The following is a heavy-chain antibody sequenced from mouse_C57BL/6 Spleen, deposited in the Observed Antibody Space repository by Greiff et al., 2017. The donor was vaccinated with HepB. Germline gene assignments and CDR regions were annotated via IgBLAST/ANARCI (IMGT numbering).Heavy chain of an antibody. Sequence: VKLMESGAELVRPGSSVKLSCKASGYTFTSYWMHWVKQRPIQGLEWIGNIDPSDSETHYNQKFKDKATLTVDKSSSTAYMQLSSLTSEDSAVYYCARSLYSLGYVWFAYWGQGTLVTVSA. CDR2: IDPSDSET. D-gene: IGHD3-2*02. CDR3: ARSLYSLGYVWFAY. V-gene: IGHV1-52*01. J-gene: IGHJ3*01. CDR1: GYTFTSYW.